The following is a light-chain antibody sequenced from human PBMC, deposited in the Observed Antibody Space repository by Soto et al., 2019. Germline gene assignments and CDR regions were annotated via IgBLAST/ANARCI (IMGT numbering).Light chain of an antibody. CDR2: KAS. V-gene: IGKV1-5*03. Sequence: DIPMTQSPSTLSASVGDRVTITCRASQSISSWLAWYQQKPGKAPKLLIYKASSLESGVPSRFSGSGSGTEFTLTIIRLQPDDFATYYCQQYNSYTTFGQGTKLEIK. J-gene: IGKJ1*01. CDR3: QQYNSYTT. CDR1: QSISSW.